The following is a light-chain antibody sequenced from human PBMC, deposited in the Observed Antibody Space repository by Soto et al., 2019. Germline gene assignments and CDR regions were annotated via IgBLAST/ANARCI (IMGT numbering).Light chain of an antibody. CDR3: QQSYSLPYT. Sequence: DIQMTQSPSSLSASVGDRVTITCRASQSVGSLLNWFQQRPGIAPKLLIYAASTLQSGAPSRFSGSGAGTDFTLIISSIQPEDFATYYCQQSYSLPYTFGQGTKLEI. V-gene: IGKV1-39*01. CDR2: AAS. CDR1: QSVGSL. J-gene: IGKJ2*01.